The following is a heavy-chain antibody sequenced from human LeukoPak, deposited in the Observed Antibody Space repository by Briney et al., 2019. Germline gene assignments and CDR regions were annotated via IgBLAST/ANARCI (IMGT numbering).Heavy chain of an antibody. CDR1: GVSISSGGYY. CDR3: ARDLVGGLGAFDI. Sequence: PSETLSLTCTVSGVSISSGGYYWSWIRQHPGKGLEWIGYIYYSGSTYYNPSLKSRVTISVDTSKNQFSLKLSSVTAADTAVYYCARDLVGGLGAFDIWGQGTMVTVSS. V-gene: IGHV4-31*03. D-gene: IGHD1-26*01. CDR2: IYYSGST. J-gene: IGHJ3*02.